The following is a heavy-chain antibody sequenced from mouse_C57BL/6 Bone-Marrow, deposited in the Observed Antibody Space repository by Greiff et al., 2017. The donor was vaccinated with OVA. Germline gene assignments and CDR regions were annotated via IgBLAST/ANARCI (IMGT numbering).Heavy chain of an antibody. V-gene: IGHV1-52*01. CDR1: GYTFTSYW. CDR2: IDPSDSET. CDR3: ARPYGSSYWYFDF. J-gene: IGHJ1*03. D-gene: IGHD1-1*01. Sequence: QVQLQQPWAELVRPGSSVKLSCKASGYTFTSYWMHWVKQRPIQGLEWIGNIDPSDSETYYNQKFKDKATLTVDKSSSTAYMQLSSLTSEDSAVYYRARPYGSSYWYFDFWGTGTTVTVSS.